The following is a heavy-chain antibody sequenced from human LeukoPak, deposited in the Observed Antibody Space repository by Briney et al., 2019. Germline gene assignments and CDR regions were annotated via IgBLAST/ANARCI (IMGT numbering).Heavy chain of an antibody. CDR1: GGSISSGSYY. CDR2: IYTSGST. Sequence: SETLSLTCTVSGGSISSGSYYWSWIRQPAGKGLEWIGRIYTSGSTNYNPSLKSRVTISVDTSKNQFSLKQSSVTAADTAVYYCARDLYYYDSSGYYLFDYWGQGTLVTVSS. CDR3: ARDLYYYDSSGYYLFDY. J-gene: IGHJ4*02. V-gene: IGHV4-61*02. D-gene: IGHD3-22*01.